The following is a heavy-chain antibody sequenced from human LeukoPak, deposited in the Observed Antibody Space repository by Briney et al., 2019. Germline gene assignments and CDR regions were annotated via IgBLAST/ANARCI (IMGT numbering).Heavy chain of an antibody. Sequence: PGGSLRLSCAASGFISNNYGLIWVRQAPGKGLEWVSAISNDGGGTTYADFVKGRFTISRDNSKNTVFLQMNSLRAEDTALYYCAKGGSGYFLDLWGQGTLVTVSS. CDR2: ISNDGGGT. J-gene: IGHJ5*02. CDR3: AKGGSGYFLDL. V-gene: IGHV3-23*01. D-gene: IGHD3-22*01. CDR1: GFISNNYG.